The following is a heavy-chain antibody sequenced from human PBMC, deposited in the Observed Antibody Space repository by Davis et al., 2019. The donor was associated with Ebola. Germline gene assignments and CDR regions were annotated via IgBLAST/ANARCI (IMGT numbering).Heavy chain of an antibody. V-gene: IGHV3-7*03. CDR3: ARDWEYTTTFEWGLARRGYYGMDV. CDR2: IKQDGSEK. J-gene: IGHJ6*04. Sequence: GESLKISCAASGFTFSSYWMSWVRQAPGKGLEWVANIKQDGSEKYYVDSVKGRFTISRDSSKNTLYLQMHSLRAEDTAVYYCARDWEYTTTFEWGLARRGYYGMDVWGKGTTVTVSS. CDR1: GFTFSSYW. D-gene: IGHD1-26*01.